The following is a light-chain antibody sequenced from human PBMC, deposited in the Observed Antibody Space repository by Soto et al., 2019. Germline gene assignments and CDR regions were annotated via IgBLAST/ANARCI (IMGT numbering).Light chain of an antibody. Sequence: QSVLTQPPSASGSPGQSVTISCTGTSSNVGGYNYVSWYQQYPARAPKLMIYEVTKRPSGVPDRFSGSKSGNTASLTVSGLQAEDEADYYCSSYAASNNVYVVFGGGTKLTVL. CDR2: EVT. V-gene: IGLV2-8*01. CDR1: SSNVGGYNY. CDR3: SSYAASNNVYVV. J-gene: IGLJ3*02.